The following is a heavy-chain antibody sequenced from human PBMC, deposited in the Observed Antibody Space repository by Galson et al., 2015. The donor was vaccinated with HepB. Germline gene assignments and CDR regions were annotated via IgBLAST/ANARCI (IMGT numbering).Heavy chain of an antibody. CDR3: ARGARQSWLNPDY. J-gene: IGHJ4*02. D-gene: IGHD5-12*01. V-gene: IGHV3-7*03. CDR1: GFTFSDYW. CDR2: INQDGSDE. Sequence: SLRLSCAASGFTFSDYWMSWGRQAPGKGLEWVANINQDGSDEYYVDSVKGRFTISRDNAKNSLYLQMNSLRGEDTAMYSCARGARQSWLNPDYWGQGTLVTVAS.